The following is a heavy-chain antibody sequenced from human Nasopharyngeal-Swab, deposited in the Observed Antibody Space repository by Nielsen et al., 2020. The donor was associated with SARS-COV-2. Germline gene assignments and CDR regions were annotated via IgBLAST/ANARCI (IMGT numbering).Heavy chain of an antibody. CDR2: ISYDGSKR. V-gene: IGHV3-30*03. Sequence: VRQAPGKRLEWGAVISYDGSKRFYLDSVKGRFTISRDNSKNTLYLQMNSLRPEDTAVYYCARDGGFCNSPSCSSFYYMDVWGTGTTVTVSS. J-gene: IGHJ6*03. CDR3: ARDGGFCNSPSCSSFYYMDV. D-gene: IGHD2-2*01.